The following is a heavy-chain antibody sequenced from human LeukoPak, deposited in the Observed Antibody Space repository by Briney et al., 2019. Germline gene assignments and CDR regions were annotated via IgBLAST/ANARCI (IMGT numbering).Heavy chain of an antibody. CDR2: IKQDGGEK. J-gene: IGHJ4*02. CDR3: ARDICSSTSWHNFDY. V-gene: IGHV3-7*01. Sequence: GGSLRLSCAASGFTFSSYWMSWVRQAPGKGLEWVANIKQDGGEKYYADSVKGRFTISRDNAKNSLYLQVNSLRAEDTAVYYCARDICSSTSWHNFDYWGQGTLVTVSS. D-gene: IGHD2-2*01. CDR1: GFTFSSYW.